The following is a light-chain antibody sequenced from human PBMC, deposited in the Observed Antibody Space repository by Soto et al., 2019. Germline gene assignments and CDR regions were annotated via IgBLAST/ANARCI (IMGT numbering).Light chain of an antibody. J-gene: IGLJ1*01. CDR1: SSDVGGYNY. Sequence: QSVLTQPASVSGSPGQSITISCTGTSSDVGGYNYVSWYQQYPGKAPKLMIYDVSNRPSGVSNRFSGSKSGNTASLTISGLQAEDEADYYCSSYTTSNTFDVFGTGTKVTVL. CDR2: DVS. CDR3: SSYTTSNTFDV. V-gene: IGLV2-14*03.